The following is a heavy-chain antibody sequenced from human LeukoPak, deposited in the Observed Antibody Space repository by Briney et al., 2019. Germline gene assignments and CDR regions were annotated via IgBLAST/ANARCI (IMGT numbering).Heavy chain of an antibody. V-gene: IGHV1-46*01. CDR3: ARWVGGPAGINYYGMDV. D-gene: IGHD2-2*01. CDR2: INPSGGST. CDR1: GYTFTSHH. Sequence: ASVKVSCKASGYTFTSHHMQWVRQAPGQGFEWMGIINPSGGSTSYAQKFQGRVSMTRDTSTSIVYMELNSLRSEDMAVYYCARWVGGPAGINYYGMDVWGQGTTVTVSS. J-gene: IGHJ6*02.